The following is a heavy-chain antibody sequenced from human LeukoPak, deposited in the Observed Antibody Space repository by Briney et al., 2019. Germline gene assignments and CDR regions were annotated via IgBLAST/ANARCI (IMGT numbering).Heavy chain of an antibody. CDR3: ARDRYGDFEDY. J-gene: IGHJ4*02. CDR2: ISYSGTP. CDR1: GGSINTANDY. V-gene: IGHV4-30-4*08. Sequence: SQTLSLTCNVSGGSINTANDYWTWLRQPPGKGLEWIGYISYSGTPYYNPSLNSRVTISLDTSKNQFSLILNSVTAADTAMYYCARDRYGDFEDYWGQGTLVNVSS. D-gene: IGHD4-17*01.